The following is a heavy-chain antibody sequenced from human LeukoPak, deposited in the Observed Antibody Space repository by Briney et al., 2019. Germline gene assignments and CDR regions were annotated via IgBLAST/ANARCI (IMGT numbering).Heavy chain of an antibody. Sequence: NPSETLSLTCTVSGGSISSSSYYWGWIRQPPGKGLEWIGSIYYSGSTYYNPSLKSRVTISVDTSKNQFSLKLSSVTAADTAVYYCARVRWEQTTGTCHFDYWGQGTLVTVSS. CDR1: GGSISSSSYY. D-gene: IGHD1-26*01. V-gene: IGHV4-39*01. CDR2: IYYSGST. CDR3: ARVRWEQTTGTCHFDY. J-gene: IGHJ4*02.